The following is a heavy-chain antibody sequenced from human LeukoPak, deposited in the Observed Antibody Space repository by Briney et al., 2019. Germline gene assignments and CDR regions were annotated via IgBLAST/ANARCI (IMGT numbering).Heavy chain of an antibody. CDR3: ARDPAHRSY. Sequence: GGTLRLSCAASGFTFNTYGMSWVRQAPGKGLEWVSSISGSGGSTNYAASVKGRFTISRDNSKNTLYLQMNSLRGEDTAIYYCARDPAHRSYWGQGALVTVSS. CDR1: GFTFNTYG. J-gene: IGHJ4*02. V-gene: IGHV3-23*01. CDR2: ISGSGGST.